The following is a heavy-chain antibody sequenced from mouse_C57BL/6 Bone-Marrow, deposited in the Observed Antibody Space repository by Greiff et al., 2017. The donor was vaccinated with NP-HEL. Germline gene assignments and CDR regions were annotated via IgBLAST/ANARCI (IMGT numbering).Heavy chain of an antibody. D-gene: IGHD1-1*01. V-gene: IGHV5-4*01. Sequence: EVKVVESGGGLVKPGGSLKLSCAASGFTFSSYAMSWVRQTPEKRLEWVATISDGGSYTYYPDNVKGRFPISRDNAKNNLYLQMSHLKSEDTAMYYCARDRGYYGSRNLDYWGQGTTLTVSS. J-gene: IGHJ2*01. CDR1: GFTFSSYA. CDR3: ARDRGYYGSRNLDY. CDR2: ISDGGSYT.